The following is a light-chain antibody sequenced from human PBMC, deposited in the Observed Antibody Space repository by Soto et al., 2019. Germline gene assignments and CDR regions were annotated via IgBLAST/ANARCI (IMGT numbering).Light chain of an antibody. Sequence: QSALTQPPSASGSPGQSVTISCTGTSSDVGGYNYVSWYQQHPGKAPKLMIYEVSKRPSGVPDRFSGSKSGNTASLTVSGFLAENEVDYNCSSYPGSTIYSFGPGTKFTV. CDR3: SSYPGSTIYS. CDR1: SSDVGGYNY. CDR2: EVS. V-gene: IGLV2-8*01. J-gene: IGLJ1*01.